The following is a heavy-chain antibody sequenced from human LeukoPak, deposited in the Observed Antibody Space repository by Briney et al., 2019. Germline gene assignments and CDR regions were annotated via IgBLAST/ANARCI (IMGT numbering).Heavy chain of an antibody. CDR3: ARYSGCSSTSCHFYFDY. CDR2: IYTSGST. J-gene: IGHJ4*02. D-gene: IGHD2-2*01. Sequence: KPSETLSLTCTVSGGSISSYYWSWIRQPAGKGLEWIGRIYTSGSTNYNPSLKSRVTISVDKSKNQFSLKLSSVTAADTAVYYCARYSGCSSTSCHFYFDYWGQGTLVTVSS. CDR1: GGSISSYY. V-gene: IGHV4-4*07.